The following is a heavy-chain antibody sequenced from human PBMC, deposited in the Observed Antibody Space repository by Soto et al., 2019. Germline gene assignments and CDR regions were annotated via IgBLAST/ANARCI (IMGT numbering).Heavy chain of an antibody. Sequence: QVQLVQSGAEVKKPGASVKVSCKASGYTFTSYDINWVRQATGQGLEWMGWMNPNSGNTGYAQKLQXXVTITGNTSISTAYMELSSLRSEDTAVYYCAREKTSYGMDVWRQGTTVTVSS. CDR2: MNPNSGNT. CDR3: AREKTSYGMDV. J-gene: IGHJ6*02. V-gene: IGHV1-8*01. CDR1: GYTFTSYD.